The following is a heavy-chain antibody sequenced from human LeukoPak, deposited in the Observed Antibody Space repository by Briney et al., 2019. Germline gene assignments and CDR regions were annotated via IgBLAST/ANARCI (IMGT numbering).Heavy chain of an antibody. D-gene: IGHD1-20*01. CDR1: GYTFTGYY. CDR2: INPNSGGT. V-gene: IGHV1-2*06. J-gene: IGHJ4*02. CDR3: AILSITGTSDY. Sequence: GASVKVSCKASGYTFTGYYMHWVRQAPGQELEWMGRINPNSGGTNYAQKFQGRVTMTRDTSISTAYMELSRLRSDDTAVYYCAILSITGTSDYWGQGTLVTVSS.